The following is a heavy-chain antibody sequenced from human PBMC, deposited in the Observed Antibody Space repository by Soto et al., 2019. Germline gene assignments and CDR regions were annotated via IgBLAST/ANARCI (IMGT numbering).Heavy chain of an antibody. CDR1: GFTFSSYA. V-gene: IGHV3-23*01. Sequence: PGGSLRLSCAASGFTFSSYAMSWVRQAPGKGLEWVSAISGSGGSTYYADSVKGRFTISRDNSKNTLYLQMNSLRAEDTAVYYCAKGGELLWFGELSGLLSYYYMDVWGKGTTVTVSS. CDR3: AKGGELLWFGELSGLLSYYYMDV. D-gene: IGHD3-10*01. J-gene: IGHJ6*03. CDR2: ISGSGGST.